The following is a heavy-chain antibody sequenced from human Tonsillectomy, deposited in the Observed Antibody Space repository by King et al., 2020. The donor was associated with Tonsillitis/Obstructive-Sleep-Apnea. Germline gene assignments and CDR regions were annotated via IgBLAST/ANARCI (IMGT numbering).Heavy chain of an antibody. D-gene: IGHD2-2*01. CDR3: VGHTNAGHYDYYYYIDV. J-gene: IGHJ6*03. CDR2: IYYNGDT. CDR1: GVSISSRSYY. V-gene: IGHV4-39*01. Sequence: QLQESGPGLVKPSETLSLSCTVSGVSISSRSYYWGWIRQPPGKGLEWIASIYYNGDTYYNPPLKSRVTVSVDPSNNQLSLRLSSGTAADTEVYYCVGHTNAGHYDYYYYIDVWGKGTTVTVSS.